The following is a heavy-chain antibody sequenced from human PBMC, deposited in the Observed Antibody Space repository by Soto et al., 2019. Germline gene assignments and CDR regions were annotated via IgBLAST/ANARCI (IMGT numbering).Heavy chain of an antibody. CDR1: GFTFISYE. CDR2: ISSSGSTI. Sequence: PGGSLRLSCAASGFTFISYEMNWVRQAPGKGLEWVSYISSSGSTIYYADSVEGRFTISRDNAKNSLYLQMNSLRAEDTAVYYCARDLLAYYDSSWFDPWGQGTLVTVS. D-gene: IGHD3-22*01. CDR3: ARDLLAYYDSSWFDP. V-gene: IGHV3-48*03. J-gene: IGHJ5*02.